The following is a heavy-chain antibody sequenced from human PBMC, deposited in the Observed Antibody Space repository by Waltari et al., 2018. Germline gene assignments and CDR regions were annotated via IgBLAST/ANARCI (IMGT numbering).Heavy chain of an antibody. CDR3: ARGGSDRAPLDY. D-gene: IGHD1-1*01. CDR2: TSPDGFNK. J-gene: IGHJ4*02. V-gene: IGHV3-30*15. Sequence: QVQLVESGGGVVQSGRSLRLSCAASGFSLSKYAVHWVRQDPGKGLEWVGVTSPDGFNKYYADSVQGRFTISRDRSLQMSALRSEDTAVYYCARGGSDRAPLDYWGRGTLVTVSS. CDR1: GFSLSKYA.